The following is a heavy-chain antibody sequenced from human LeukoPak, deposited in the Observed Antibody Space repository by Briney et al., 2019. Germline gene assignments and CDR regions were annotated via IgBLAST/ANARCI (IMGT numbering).Heavy chain of an antibody. CDR1: GFTFSSYA. Sequence: GGSLRLSCAASGFTFSSYAMSWVRQAPGKGLEWVSYISSSGSTIYYADSVKGRFTISRDNAKNSLYLQMNSLRAEDTAVYYCASVLSVSQLCGDCPQFYYYYGMDVWGQGTTVTVSS. J-gene: IGHJ6*02. CDR2: ISSSGSTI. V-gene: IGHV3-48*03. D-gene: IGHD2-21*02. CDR3: ASVLSVSQLCGDCPQFYYYYGMDV.